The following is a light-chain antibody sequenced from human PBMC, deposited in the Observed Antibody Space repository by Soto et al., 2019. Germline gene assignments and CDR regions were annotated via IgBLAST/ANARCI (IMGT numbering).Light chain of an antibody. CDR3: CSSAGGWAFYV. CDR1: TTDARVYNY. Sequence: QSVLTQPRSVSGSRGQSVTISCTGTTTDARVYNYVSWYQQHPGKAPKLLIYDVTTRPSGVPDRFSGSKSGKTASLTISGVQAEDEADYYCCSSAGGWAFYVVATGTK. CDR2: DVT. V-gene: IGLV2-11*01. J-gene: IGLJ1*01.